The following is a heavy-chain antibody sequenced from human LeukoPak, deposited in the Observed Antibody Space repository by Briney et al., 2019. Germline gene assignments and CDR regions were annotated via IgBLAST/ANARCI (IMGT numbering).Heavy chain of an antibody. CDR1: GFTISSYF. Sequence: GGTLRLSCAASGFTISSYFRNWIRQPAGKGLEWVASINTNRSYIYYADSVKGRFNISRHNAQKSMYLQMNRLRAEDTAAYYCARGLCGGDCYSDWGQGTLVTVSS. D-gene: IGHD2-21*02. CDR2: INTNRSYI. CDR3: ARGLCGGDCYSD. J-gene: IGHJ4*02. V-gene: IGHV3-21*01.